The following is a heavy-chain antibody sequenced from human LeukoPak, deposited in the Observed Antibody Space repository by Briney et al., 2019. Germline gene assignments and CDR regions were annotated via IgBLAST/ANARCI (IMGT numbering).Heavy chain of an antibody. CDR2: ISYDGSNK. D-gene: IGHD5-24*01. V-gene: IGHV3-30*18. Sequence: PGGSPRLSCAASGVTFSSYGMHWGREAPGKGLEWVAVISYDGSNKYYADSVKGRFTISRDNSKNALYLQMNSLRAEDTAVYYCAKGEMATISFWWHQYYFDYWGQGTLVTVSS. J-gene: IGHJ4*02. CDR3: AKGEMATISFWWHQYYFDY. CDR1: GVTFSSYG.